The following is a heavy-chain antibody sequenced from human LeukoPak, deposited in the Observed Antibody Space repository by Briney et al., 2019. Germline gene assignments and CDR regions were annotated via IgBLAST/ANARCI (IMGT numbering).Heavy chain of an antibody. V-gene: IGHV3-23*01. CDR2: IDRSGGST. J-gene: IGHJ4*02. Sequence: PGGSLRLSCAASGFTFSSDAMSWVRQAPGKGLEWVSVIDRSGGSTWYADSVKGRFTISRDNSENTLYLQMNSLRAEDTAVYYCAKAHNFDYWGQGNLVTVSS. CDR3: AKAHNFDY. CDR1: GFTFSSDA.